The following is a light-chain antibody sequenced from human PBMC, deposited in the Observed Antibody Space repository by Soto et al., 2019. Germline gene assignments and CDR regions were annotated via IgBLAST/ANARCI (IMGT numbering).Light chain of an antibody. CDR2: GAS. Sequence: IVLTQSPGTLSLSPGERTTLSCRASQSISRYLAWYQQKPGQGPRLLIYGASSRATGTPDRFSGSGSGTDFTLTISRLEPEDFAVYYCQQYGSSPGWTFGQGTKVDIK. CDR3: QQYGSSPGWT. J-gene: IGKJ1*01. CDR1: QSISRY. V-gene: IGKV3-20*01.